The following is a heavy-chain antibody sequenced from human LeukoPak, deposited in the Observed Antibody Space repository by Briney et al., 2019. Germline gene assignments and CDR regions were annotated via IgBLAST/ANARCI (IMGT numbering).Heavy chain of an antibody. Sequence: GGSLRLSCAASGFTFSSYWMSWVRQAPGKGLEWVAVISYDGSNKYYADSVKGRFTISRDNSKNTLYLQMNSLRAEDTAVYYCANGEGYYFDYWGQGTLVTVSS. V-gene: IGHV3-30*18. J-gene: IGHJ4*02. D-gene: IGHD3-3*01. CDR1: GFTFSSYW. CDR3: ANGEGYYFDY. CDR2: ISYDGSNK.